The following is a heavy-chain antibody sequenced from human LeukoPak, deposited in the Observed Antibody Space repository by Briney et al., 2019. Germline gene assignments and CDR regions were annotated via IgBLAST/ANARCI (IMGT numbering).Heavy chain of an antibody. CDR1: GFTFTTYW. J-gene: IGHJ4*02. CDR3: ARDPRTVRI. Sequence: GESLRLSCAASGFTFTTYWMSWVRQAPGKGLEWVANIKQDGTEKYYVDSVKGRFTISRDNAKNLLYLQMDSLRVEDTAIYYCARDPRTVRIWGQGTLVTVSS. CDR2: IKQDGTEK. V-gene: IGHV3-7*01. D-gene: IGHD1-1*01.